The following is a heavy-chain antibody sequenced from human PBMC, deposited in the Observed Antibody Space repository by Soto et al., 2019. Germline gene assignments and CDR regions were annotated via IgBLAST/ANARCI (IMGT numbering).Heavy chain of an antibody. CDR1: GDSISTVGYF. J-gene: IGHJ5*01. V-gene: IGHV4-30-4*01. CDR2: IYKSATT. Sequence: SETLSLTWSVCGDSISTVGYFYAWISQPPGQALKYIGYIYKSATTYYNPSFESRVAISLDTSKSQFSLNVTSVTAADTAVYFCARGRYCLTGRCFPNWFDSWGQGTLVTVSS. CDR3: ARGRYCLTGRCFPNWFDS. D-gene: IGHD2-15*01.